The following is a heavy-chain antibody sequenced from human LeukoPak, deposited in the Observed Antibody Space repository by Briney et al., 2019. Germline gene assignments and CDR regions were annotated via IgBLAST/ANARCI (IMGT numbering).Heavy chain of an antibody. CDR1: GGSFSGYY. CDR3: GRSEYLSYYYALDL. D-gene: IGHD2/OR15-2a*01. CDR2: INHRGST. Sequence: SETLSLTCAVYGGSFSGYYWSWIRQPPGKGLEWVGEINHRGSTNYNPSLKSRVTISVDTSKNQFSLKLSSVTAADTAVYYCGRSEYLSYYYALDLWGRGTAVTVSS. J-gene: IGHJ6*02. V-gene: IGHV4-34*01.